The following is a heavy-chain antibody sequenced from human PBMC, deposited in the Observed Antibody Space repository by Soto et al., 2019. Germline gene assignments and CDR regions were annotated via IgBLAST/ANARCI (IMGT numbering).Heavy chain of an antibody. CDR2: ISEGGGTI. Sequence: PGGSLRLSCVVSGFTFSDHYMGWARQAPGKGLEWVSVISEGGGTIYYADSVKGRFTISRDNSKNTLYLQMNSLRAEDTAVYYCAKQVTSGTALYDYWGQGSLVTVSS. CDR3: AKQVTSGTALYDY. CDR1: GFTFSDHY. D-gene: IGHD6-13*01. J-gene: IGHJ4*02. V-gene: IGHV3-23*01.